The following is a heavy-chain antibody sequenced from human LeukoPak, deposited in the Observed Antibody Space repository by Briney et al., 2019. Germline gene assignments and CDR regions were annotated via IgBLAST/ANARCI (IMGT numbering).Heavy chain of an antibody. J-gene: IGHJ4*02. CDR3: ARAKSYSSGWPAGFDY. D-gene: IGHD6-19*01. V-gene: IGHV1-69*06. Sequence: GASVKVSCKASGGTFSSYAISWVRQAPGQGLEWMGGIIPIFGTANYAQKFQSRVTITADKSTSTAYMELSSLRSEDTAVYYCARAKSYSSGWPAGFDYWGQGTLVTVSS. CDR2: IIPIFGTA. CDR1: GGTFSSYA.